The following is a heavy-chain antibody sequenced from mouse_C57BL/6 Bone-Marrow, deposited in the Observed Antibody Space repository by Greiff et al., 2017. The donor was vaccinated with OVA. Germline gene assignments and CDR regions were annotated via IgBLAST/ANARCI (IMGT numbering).Heavy chain of an antibody. D-gene: IGHD1-1*01. CDR3: AFYYGSSDRYVEV. Sequence: EVQLQQPGPELVKPGASVKISCKASGYSFTDYNMNWVKQSNGQSLEWIGVINPNYGTTSYNQKFKGKATLTVDQSSSTAYMQLNSLTSEDSAVYYCAFYYGSSDRYVEVWGTGTTVTVTS. V-gene: IGHV1-39*01. J-gene: IGHJ1*03. CDR2: INPNYGTT. CDR1: GYSFTDYN.